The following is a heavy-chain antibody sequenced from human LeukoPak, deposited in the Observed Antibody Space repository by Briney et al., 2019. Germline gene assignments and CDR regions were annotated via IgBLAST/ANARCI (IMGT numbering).Heavy chain of an antibody. V-gene: IGHV1-69*05. D-gene: IGHD3-10*01. Sequence: ASVKVSCKASGGTFSSYAISWVRHAPGQGLEWMGRIIPIFGTANYAQKFQGRVTITTDESTSTAYMELSSLRSEDTAVYYCASTTYYYGSGSYRFDYWGQGTLVTVSS. J-gene: IGHJ4*02. CDR3: ASTTYYYGSGSYRFDY. CDR2: IIPIFGTA. CDR1: GGTFSSYA.